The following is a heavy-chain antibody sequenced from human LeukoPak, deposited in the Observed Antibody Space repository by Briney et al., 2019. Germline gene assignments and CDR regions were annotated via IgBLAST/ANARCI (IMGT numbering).Heavy chain of an antibody. CDR1: GFTVSSNS. CDR3: ARRAGAYSHPYDY. J-gene: IGHJ4*02. Sequence: GGSLRLSCTVSGFTVSSNSMSWVRQAPGKGLEWVSFIYSGVGPHYSDSVKGRFTISRDDSKNTLYLQMDSLRAEDTAVYYCARRAGAYSHPYDYWGQGTLVTVSS. D-gene: IGHD4/OR15-4a*01. V-gene: IGHV3-53*01. CDR2: IYSGVGP.